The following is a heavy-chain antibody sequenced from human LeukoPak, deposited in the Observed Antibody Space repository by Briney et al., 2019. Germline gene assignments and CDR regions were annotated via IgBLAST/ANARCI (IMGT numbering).Heavy chain of an antibody. Sequence: ASVKVSCKASGYTFTGYYMHWVRQAPGQGLEWMGWINPNSGGTNYAQKFQGRVTMTEDTSTDTAYMELSSLRSEDTAVYYCATGISLGAAGGADYWGQGTLVTVSS. CDR2: INPNSGGT. V-gene: IGHV1-2*02. J-gene: IGHJ4*02. D-gene: IGHD6-13*01. CDR1: GYTFTGYY. CDR3: ATGISLGAAGGADY.